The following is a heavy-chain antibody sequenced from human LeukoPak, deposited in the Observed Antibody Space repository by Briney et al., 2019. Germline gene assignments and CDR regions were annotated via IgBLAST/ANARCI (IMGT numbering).Heavy chain of an antibody. J-gene: IGHJ4*02. CDR1: GGSVSSGSYY. V-gene: IGHV4-61*01. CDR2: IYYSGST. CDR3: ARDVYGGNSGYDY. D-gene: IGHD4-23*01. Sequence: SGTLSLTCTVSGGSVSSGSYYWSWIRQPPGKGLEWIGYIYYSGSTNYNPSLKSRVAISVDTSKNQFSLKLSSVTAADTAVYYCARDVYGGNSGYDYWGQGTLVTISS.